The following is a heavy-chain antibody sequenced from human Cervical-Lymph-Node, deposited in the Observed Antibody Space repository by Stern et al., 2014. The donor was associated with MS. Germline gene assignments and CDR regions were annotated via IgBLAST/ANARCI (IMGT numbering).Heavy chain of an antibody. J-gene: IGHJ3*02. CDR2: ISGSDGYT. CDR1: GFMFRNYV. V-gene: IGHV3-23*01. Sequence: EVQLLESGGTLLHPGGSLRLSCAASGFMFRNYVMSWVRQVPGKGLEWVSSISGSDGYTYYAGSVKGRFTISRDNSKDTLYLQMDSLRAEDTAIYYCAKDREYSSGCHTIWGQGTMVTVSS. D-gene: IGHD6-19*01. CDR3: AKDREYSSGCHTI.